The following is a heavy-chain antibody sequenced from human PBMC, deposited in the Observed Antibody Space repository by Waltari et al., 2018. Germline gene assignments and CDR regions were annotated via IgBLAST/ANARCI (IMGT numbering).Heavy chain of an antibody. Sequence: QVQLQQWGAGRLKLSETLSLTCVAYVGSFSGSYWTWIRRPQGKGLDWVGEFNHSGSTNYNPSLKSQVTLSVDTSKNHFSLKLGSVTAADTAVYYCARGGIFVWMATIWWFDPWGQGTLVTVSS. CDR3: ARGGIFVWMATIWWFDP. J-gene: IGHJ5*02. D-gene: IGHD5-12*01. V-gene: IGHV4-34*01. CDR1: VGSFSGSY. CDR2: FNHSGST.